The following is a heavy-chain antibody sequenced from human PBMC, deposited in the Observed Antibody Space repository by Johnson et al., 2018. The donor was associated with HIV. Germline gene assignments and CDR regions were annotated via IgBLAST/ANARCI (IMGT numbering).Heavy chain of an antibody. J-gene: IGHJ3*02. CDR3: ARDPRAYYDFWSGPYDAFDI. D-gene: IGHD3-3*01. CDR1: GFTFSNYG. CDR2: IKEDGSEK. Sequence: VQLVESGGGVVQPGGSLRLSCKAYGFTFSNYGMQWVRQAPEKGLEWVANIKEDGSEKYYVDSVKGRFTIYRDNSKNTLYLQMNSLRAEDTAVYYCARDPRAYYDFWSGPYDAFDIWGQGTMVTVSS. V-gene: IGHV3-7*01.